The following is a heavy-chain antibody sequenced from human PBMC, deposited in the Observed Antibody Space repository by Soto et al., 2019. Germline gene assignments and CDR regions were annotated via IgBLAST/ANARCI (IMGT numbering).Heavy chain of an antibody. CDR2: INWNGGST. V-gene: IGHV3-20*01. CDR3: VRAFYNEYSSSSDAFDI. CDR1: GFTFDDYG. J-gene: IGHJ3*02. D-gene: IGHD6-6*01. Sequence: EVQLVESGGGVVRPGGSLRLSCAASGFTFDDYGMSWVRQAPGKGLEWVSGINWNGGSTGYADSVKGRFTISRDNAKNSLYLQMNSLRAEDTVLYHCVRAFYNEYSSSSDAFDIWGQGTMVTVSS.